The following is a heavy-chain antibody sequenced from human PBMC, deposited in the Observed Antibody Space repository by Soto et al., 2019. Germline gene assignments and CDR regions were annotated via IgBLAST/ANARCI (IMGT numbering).Heavy chain of an antibody. Sequence: SETLSLTCTVSGGSVSSGSYYWSWIRQPPGKGLEWIGYIYYSGSTNYNPSLKSRVTISVDTSKNQFSLKLSSVTAADTAVYYCARDGYTTATTDWFDTWGQGTLVTVSS. V-gene: IGHV4-61*01. D-gene: IGHD1-1*01. J-gene: IGHJ5*02. CDR3: ARDGYTTATTDWFDT. CDR2: IYYSGST. CDR1: GGSVSSGSYY.